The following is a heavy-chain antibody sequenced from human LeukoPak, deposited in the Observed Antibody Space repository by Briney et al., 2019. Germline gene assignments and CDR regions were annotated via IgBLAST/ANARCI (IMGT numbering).Heavy chain of an antibody. CDR3: ARSCGSTSCSDGDWFDP. V-gene: IGHV4-39*01. CDR2: IHYSGGT. CDR1: GGSISTSDYY. J-gene: IGHJ5*02. Sequence: PSETLSLTCTVSGGSISTSDYYWGWIRPPPGKGLEWIASIHYSGGTYFNPSLKSRVTISVDTSRNEFSLKVTSVTAADTAVHYCARSCGSTSCSDGDWFDPWGQGTLVTVSS. D-gene: IGHD2-2*01.